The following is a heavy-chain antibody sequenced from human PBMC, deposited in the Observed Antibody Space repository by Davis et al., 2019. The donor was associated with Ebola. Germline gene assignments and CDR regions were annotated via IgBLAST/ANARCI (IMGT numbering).Heavy chain of an antibody. J-gene: IGHJ6*02. V-gene: IGHV4-61*05. CDR3: ARGIRGYSGYDPGYYYYGMDV. CDR1: GGSISSSSYY. Sequence: SETLSLTCTVSGGSISSSSYYWGWVRQPPGKGLEWIGYIYYSGSTNYNPSLKSRVTISVDTSKNQFSLKLSSVTAADTAVYYCARGIRGYSGYDPGYYYYGMDVWGQGTTVTVSS. CDR2: IYYSGST. D-gene: IGHD5-12*01.